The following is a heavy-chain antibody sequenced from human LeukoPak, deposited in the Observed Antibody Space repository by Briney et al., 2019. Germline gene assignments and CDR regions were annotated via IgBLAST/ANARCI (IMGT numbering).Heavy chain of an antibody. V-gene: IGHV3-48*03. CDR3: ARDLTGGYSYGDY. Sequence: PGGSLRLPCAASGFTFSSYEMNWVRQAPGKGLEWVSYISSSGSTIYYADSVKGRFTISRDNAKNSLYLQMNSLRAEDTAVYYCARDLTGGYSYGDYWGQGTLVTVSS. CDR1: GFTFSSYE. CDR2: ISSSGSTI. J-gene: IGHJ4*02. D-gene: IGHD5-18*01.